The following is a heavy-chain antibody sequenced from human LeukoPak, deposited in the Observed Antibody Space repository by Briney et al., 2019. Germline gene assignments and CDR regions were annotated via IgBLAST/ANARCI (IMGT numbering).Heavy chain of an antibody. CDR3: ARWGIVATTSNYYYYGMDV. D-gene: IGHD5-12*01. V-gene: IGHV3-7*03. Sequence: GGSLRLSCAASGFTFSSYGMNWVRQAPGKGLDWVANIRQDGSEKYYVDSVKGRFTISRDNAKNSLYLQMNSLRVEDTAVYYCARWGIVATTSNYYYYGMDVWGKGTAVTVSS. CDR2: IRQDGSEK. J-gene: IGHJ6*04. CDR1: GFTFSSYG.